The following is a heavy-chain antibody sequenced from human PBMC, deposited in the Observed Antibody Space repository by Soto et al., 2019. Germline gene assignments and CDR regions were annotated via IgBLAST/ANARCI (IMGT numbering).Heavy chain of an antibody. CDR3: ARVERGTATTVVDAFDI. D-gene: IGHD1-1*01. CDR1: GGFVSSGSYY. J-gene: IGHJ3*02. CDR2: MSHSGGT. V-gene: IGHV4-34*01. Sequence: QVQLQQWGAGLLKPSETLSLTCAVYGGFVSSGSYYWSWIRQPPGKGLEWIGEMSHSGGTHFNTSPKSRVTISVDTSKNQFSLKMSSVTAADTALYYCARVERGTATTVVDAFDIWGPGTMVTVSS.